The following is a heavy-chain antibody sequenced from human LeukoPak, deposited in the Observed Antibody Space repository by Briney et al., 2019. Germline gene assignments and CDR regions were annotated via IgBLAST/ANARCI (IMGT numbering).Heavy chain of an antibody. J-gene: IGHJ6*03. D-gene: IGHD3-10*01. V-gene: IGHV3-48*04. CDR1: GLTFSSYS. Sequence: SGVSLTLSCAASGLTFSSYSMNWVRQAPGKGLEWVSYISSSSSTIYYADPVKGRFTISRANAKNSLYLQMNSRRAEDTAVYYCARDLDTMARIYYYYYMDVWGKGTTVTVSS. CDR2: ISSSSSTI. CDR3: ARDLDTMARIYYYYYMDV.